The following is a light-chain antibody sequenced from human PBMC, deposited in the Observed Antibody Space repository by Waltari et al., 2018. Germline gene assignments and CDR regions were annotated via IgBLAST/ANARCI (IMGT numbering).Light chain of an antibody. CDR3: SSYTTSSAPGV. V-gene: IGLV2-14*01. Sequence: QSALTQPASVSGSPGQSLPISCSGTDSDVGAYSFLSWYHQHPGKAPHLIIYEASNRPSGMSKRFSASKSGNTASLTISGLQAEDEADYYCSSYTTSSAPGVFGTGTRVTVL. CDR2: EAS. J-gene: IGLJ1*01. CDR1: DSDVGAYSF.